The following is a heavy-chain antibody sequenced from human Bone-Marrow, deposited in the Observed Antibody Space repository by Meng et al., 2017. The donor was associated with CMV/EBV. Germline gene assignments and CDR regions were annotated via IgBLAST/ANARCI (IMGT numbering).Heavy chain of an antibody. Sequence: RRSCAASGCTFSRYVMTWVRQAPGRGLEWVSTISTYGGTTYYTDSVKGRFIISRDNSTNTLYLQMTSLRAEDTAVYFCAKNSRPIDYWGQGTLVTVSS. J-gene: IGHJ4*02. CDR1: GCTFSRYV. CDR2: ISTYGGTT. CDR3: AKNSRPIDY. D-gene: IGHD4-23*01. V-gene: IGHV3-23*01.